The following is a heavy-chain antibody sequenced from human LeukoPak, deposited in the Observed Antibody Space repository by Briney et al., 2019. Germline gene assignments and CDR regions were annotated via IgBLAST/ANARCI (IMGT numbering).Heavy chain of an antibody. CDR3: AVDIVATIDYFDY. Sequence: PGGSLRLSCAASGLTVSRNFMSWVRQAPGKGLEWVANIKQDGSEKYYVDSVKGRFTISRDNAKNSLYLQMNSLRAEDTAVYYCAVDIVATIDYFDYWGQGTLVTVSS. V-gene: IGHV3-7*01. CDR1: GLTVSRNF. CDR2: IKQDGSEK. D-gene: IGHD5-12*01. J-gene: IGHJ4*02.